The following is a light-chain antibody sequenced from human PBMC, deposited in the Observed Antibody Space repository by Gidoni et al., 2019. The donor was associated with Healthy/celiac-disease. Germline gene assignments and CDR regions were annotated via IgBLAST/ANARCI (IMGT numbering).Light chain of an antibody. CDR1: QGISNY. CDR2: AAS. Sequence: IPMTQHPPSLSASVGDRVTITCRPSQGISNYLAWYQPKPGKVPKLLIYAASTLQSGVPSRFIGSGSGTAFTLTISSLQPDDVATYYCQQYNSAPPFTFGPGTKVDIK. J-gene: IGKJ3*01. V-gene: IGKV1-27*01. CDR3: QQYNSAPPFT.